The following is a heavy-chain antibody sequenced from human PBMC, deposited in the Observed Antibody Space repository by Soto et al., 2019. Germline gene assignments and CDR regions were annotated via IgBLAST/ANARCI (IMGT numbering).Heavy chain of an antibody. V-gene: IGHV3-30*03. J-gene: IGHJ4*02. Sequence: GGSLRLSCAASGFTFSSYGMHWVRQAPGKGLEWVAVISYDGSNKYYADSVKGRFTISRDNSKNTLYLQMNSLRAEDTAVYYCASYPDIYGDSEIDYWGQGTLVTVSS. D-gene: IGHD4-17*01. CDR2: ISYDGSNK. CDR3: ASYPDIYGDSEIDY. CDR1: GFTFSSYG.